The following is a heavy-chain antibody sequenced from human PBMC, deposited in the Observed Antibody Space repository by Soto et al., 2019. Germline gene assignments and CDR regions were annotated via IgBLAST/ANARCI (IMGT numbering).Heavy chain of an antibody. CDR1: GGSFRSQS. CDR3: ATTWASAYIPGRPKKKDYYYFGMNV. D-gene: IGHD3-10*01. J-gene: IGHJ6*02. CDR2: IIPIYGTT. V-gene: IGHV1-69*01. Sequence: QVQLVQSGAEVKKPGSSVQVSCKASGGSFRSQSVTWVRQAPGQGLEWMGGIIPIYGTTIYAQKFQGRVTITAADFTTAAYMELSSLTSEDTAVYYCATTWASAYIPGRPKKKDYYYFGMNVWGQGAPGTVAS.